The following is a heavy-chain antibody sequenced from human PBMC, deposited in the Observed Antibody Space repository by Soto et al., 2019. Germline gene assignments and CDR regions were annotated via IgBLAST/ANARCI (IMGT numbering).Heavy chain of an antibody. CDR3: ARAGCDGGSCYTLVGLRYGMDA. CDR1: GFTFSSYA. D-gene: IGHD2-15*01. CDR2: ISYDGNNK. J-gene: IGHJ6*01. Sequence: QVQLVESGGGVVQPGRSLRLSCAASGFTFSSYAMYWVRQAPGKGLEWVAVISYDGNNKYYADSVKGRFTISRDNSKNTLYLQMNSLRAEDTAVYYCARAGCDGGSCYTLVGLRYGMDAW. V-gene: IGHV3-30-3*01.